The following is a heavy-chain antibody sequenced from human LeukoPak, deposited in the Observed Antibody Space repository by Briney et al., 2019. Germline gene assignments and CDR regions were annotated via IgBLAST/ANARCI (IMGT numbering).Heavy chain of an antibody. D-gene: IGHD3-22*01. CDR3: ARAGDRSGYSDY. CDR1: GGSFSGYY. J-gene: IGHJ4*02. Sequence: PSETLSLTCAVCGGSFSGYYWSWIRQPPGKGLEWIGEINHSGSTNYNPSLKSRVTISVDTSKNQFSLKLSSVTAADTAVYYCARAGDRSGYSDYWGQGTLVTVSS. CDR2: INHSGST. V-gene: IGHV4-34*01.